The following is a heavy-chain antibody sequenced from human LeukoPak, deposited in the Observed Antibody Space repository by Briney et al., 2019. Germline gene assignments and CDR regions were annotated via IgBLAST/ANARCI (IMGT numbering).Heavy chain of an antibody. J-gene: IGHJ4*02. CDR3: ARLGQAAAYPLDY. V-gene: IGHV4-34*01. CDR1: GGSFSGYY. Sequence: SETLSLTCAVYGGSFSGYYWSWIRQPPGKGLEWIGEINHSGSTNYNLSLKSRVTISVDTSKNQFSLKLSSVTAADTAVYYCARLGQAAAYPLDYWGQGTLVTVSS. CDR2: INHSGST. D-gene: IGHD6-13*01.